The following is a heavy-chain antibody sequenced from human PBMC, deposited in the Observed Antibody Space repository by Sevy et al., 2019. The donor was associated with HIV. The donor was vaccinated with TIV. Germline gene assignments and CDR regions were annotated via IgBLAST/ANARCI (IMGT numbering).Heavy chain of an antibody. CDR1: GFTFNFFS. Sequence: GGSLRLSCAASGFTFNFFSMHWVRPAPGKGLEWVATISFDGSNEHYADSVNGRFTISRDNSKNSLFLQMNSLRADDSAVYYCALERLSSAVAEYFHNWGQGTLVTVSS. J-gene: IGHJ1*01. D-gene: IGHD1-1*01. V-gene: IGHV3-30-3*01. CDR3: ALERLSSAVAEYFHN. CDR2: ISFDGSNE.